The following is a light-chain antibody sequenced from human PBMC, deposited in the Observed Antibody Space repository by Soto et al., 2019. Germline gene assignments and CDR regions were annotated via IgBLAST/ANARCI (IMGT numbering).Light chain of an antibody. CDR3: QQRSNWPGLT. V-gene: IGKV3-11*01. CDR2: DAS. Sequence: EIVLTQSPATLSLSPGERATLSCRASQSVSRYLAWYQQKPGQAPRLLIYDASNRATGIAARFSGSGSGTDFTLTISSLEPDDFAVYYCQQRSNWPGLTFGGGTKVEIK. J-gene: IGKJ4*01. CDR1: QSVSRY.